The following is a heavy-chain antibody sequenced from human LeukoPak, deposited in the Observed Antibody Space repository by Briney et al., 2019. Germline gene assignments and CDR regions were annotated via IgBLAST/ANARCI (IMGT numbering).Heavy chain of an antibody. CDR3: AREPGIGYAFDI. J-gene: IGHJ3*02. Sequence: GGSLRLSCAASGFNFDIFAMTRVRQAPGKGLEWVANINQDGSDKNYVDSVKGRFTISRDNGKNSLYLQMKNLRAEDTAVYYCAREPGIGYAFDIWGQGTMVTVSS. D-gene: IGHD3-10*01. CDR1: GFNFDIFA. V-gene: IGHV3-7*01. CDR2: INQDGSDK.